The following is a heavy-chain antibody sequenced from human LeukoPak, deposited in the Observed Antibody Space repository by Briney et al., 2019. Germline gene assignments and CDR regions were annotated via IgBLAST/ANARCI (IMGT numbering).Heavy chain of an antibody. D-gene: IGHD2-2*01. J-gene: IGHJ6*03. CDR1: GFTFSSYG. Sequence: GGSLRLSCAASGFTFSSYGMHWVRQAPGKGLEWVAFIRYDGSNKYYADSVKGRFTISRDSSKNTLYLQMNSLRAEDTAVYYCAREDSLGYCSSTSCYPYYYYYMDVWGKGTTVTVSS. V-gene: IGHV3-30*02. CDR2: IRYDGSNK. CDR3: AREDSLGYCSSTSCYPYYYYYMDV.